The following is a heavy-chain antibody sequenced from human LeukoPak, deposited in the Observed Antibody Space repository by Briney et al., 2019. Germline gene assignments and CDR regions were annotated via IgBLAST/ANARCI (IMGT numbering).Heavy chain of an antibody. Sequence: GGSLRLSCAASGFTFSSYWMSWVRQAPGKGLEWVANIKEDGNEKYYVDSVKGRFTISRDNAKNSLYLQMNSLRAEDTAVYYCVRGRYCNSISCDYFDYWGQGTLVTVSS. CDR1: GFTFSSYW. CDR3: VRGRYCNSISCDYFDY. CDR2: IKEDGNEK. J-gene: IGHJ4*02. V-gene: IGHV3-7*01. D-gene: IGHD2-2*01.